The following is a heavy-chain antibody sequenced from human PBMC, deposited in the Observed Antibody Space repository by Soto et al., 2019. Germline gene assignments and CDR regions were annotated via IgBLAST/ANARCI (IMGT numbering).Heavy chain of an antibody. Sequence: GGSLRLSCAASGFTLSSYAIHWVRQAPGKGLEWVAVISYDGSNKYYADSVKGRFTISRDNSKNTLYLQMNSLRAEDTAVYYCARVRNYDSSGYYYDYWGQGTLVTVPS. CDR1: GFTLSSYA. J-gene: IGHJ4*02. V-gene: IGHV3-30-3*01. CDR2: ISYDGSNK. D-gene: IGHD3-22*01. CDR3: ARVRNYDSSGYYYDY.